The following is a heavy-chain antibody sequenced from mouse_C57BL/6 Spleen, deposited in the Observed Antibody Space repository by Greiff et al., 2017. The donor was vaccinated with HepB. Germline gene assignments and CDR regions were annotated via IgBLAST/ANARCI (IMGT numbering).Heavy chain of an antibody. CDR3: ASLGSSYEGWYFDV. Sequence: VQLQESGPGPVAPSQSLSITCTVSGFSLTSYAISWVRQPPGKGLEWLGVIWTGGGTNYNSALKSRLSISKDNSKSQVFLKMNSLQTDDTARYYCASLGSSYEGWYFDVWGTGTTVTVSS. V-gene: IGHV2-9-1*01. J-gene: IGHJ1*03. D-gene: IGHD1-1*01. CDR1: GFSLTSYA. CDR2: IWTGGGT.